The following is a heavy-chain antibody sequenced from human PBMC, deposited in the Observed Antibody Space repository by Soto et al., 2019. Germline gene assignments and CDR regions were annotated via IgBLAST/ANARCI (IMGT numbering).Heavy chain of an antibody. CDR3: ARERATYIGLDP. Sequence: WSLRLSCAASGFRFSNFWMTWVRQVPGKGLEWVANINLDGTAKYHADSVKGRFSISRDNAKNSLHLQMNNLRAEDTALYYCARERATYIGLDPWGQGTRVTVAS. D-gene: IGHD2-2*02. V-gene: IGHV3-7*01. CDR1: GFRFSNFW. J-gene: IGHJ5*02. CDR2: INLDGTAK.